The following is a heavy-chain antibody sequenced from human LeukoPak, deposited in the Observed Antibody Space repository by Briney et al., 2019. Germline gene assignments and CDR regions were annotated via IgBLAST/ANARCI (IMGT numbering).Heavy chain of an antibody. D-gene: IGHD6-13*01. CDR2: IYHSGST. V-gene: IGHV4-38-2*02. CDR1: GYSISSGYY. Sequence: NASETLSLTCTGSGYSISSGYYWGWIRQPPGKGLEGIGTIYHSGSTYYNPSLKSRVTISVDTYKNQCSLKLSSVTAADTAVYYCVRDISSWPFGTFDIWGQGTMVTVSS. CDR3: VRDISSWPFGTFDI. J-gene: IGHJ3*02.